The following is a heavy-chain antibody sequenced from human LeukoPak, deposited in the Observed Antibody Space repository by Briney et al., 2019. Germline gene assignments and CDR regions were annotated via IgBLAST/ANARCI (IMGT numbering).Heavy chain of an antibody. V-gene: IGHV3-30*04. CDR3: ARARGIAAAGPPLNYYYMDV. CDR2: ISYDGSNK. J-gene: IGHJ6*03. CDR1: GFTFSSYA. D-gene: IGHD6-13*01. Sequence: GRSLRLSCAASGFTFSSYAMHWVRQAPGKGLEWVAVISYDGSNKYYADSVKGRFTISRDNSKNTLYLQMNSLRAEDTAVYYCARARGIAAAGPPLNYYYMDVWGKGTTVTVSS.